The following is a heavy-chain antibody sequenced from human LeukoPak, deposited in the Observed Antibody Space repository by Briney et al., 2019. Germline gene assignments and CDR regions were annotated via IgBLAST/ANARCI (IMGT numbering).Heavy chain of an antibody. J-gene: IGHJ4*02. CDR2: FSYTGST. CDR3: ARGRYYFDY. CDR1: DGSISSGSYF. Sequence: SETLSLTCTVSDGSISSGSYFWGWIRQPPGKGLEWIGTFSYTGSTYYNPSLKSRVTISVDTSKNQFSLKLSSVTAADTAVYYCARGRYYFDYWGQGTLVTVSS. V-gene: IGHV4-39*07.